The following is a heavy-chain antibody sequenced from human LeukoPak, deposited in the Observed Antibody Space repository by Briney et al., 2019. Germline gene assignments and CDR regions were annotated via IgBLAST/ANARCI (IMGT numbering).Heavy chain of an antibody. D-gene: IGHD5-18*01. CDR2: IYTSGST. CDR3: ARVGQLWPPNSSDY. J-gene: IGHJ4*02. V-gene: IGHV4-4*07. CDR1: GGSISSYY. Sequence: PSETLSLTCTVSGGSISSYYWSWIRQPAGKGLEWIGRIYTSGSTNYNPSLKSRVTMSVDTSKNQFSLKLSSVTAADTAVYYCARVGQLWPPNSSDYWGQGTLVTVSS.